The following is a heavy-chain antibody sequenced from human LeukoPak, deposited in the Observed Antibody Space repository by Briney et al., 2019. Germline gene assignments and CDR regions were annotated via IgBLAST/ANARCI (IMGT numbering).Heavy chain of an antibody. Sequence: GGSLRLSCAASGFTFSSYSMNSVRQAPGKGLEWVSSISSSSSYIYYADSVKGRFTISRDNAKNSLYLQMNSLRAEDTAVYYCARARTSVVVVAATTYYYYGMDVWGKGTTVTVSS. D-gene: IGHD2-15*01. CDR1: GFTFSSYS. J-gene: IGHJ6*04. CDR2: ISSSSSYI. CDR3: ARARTSVVVVAATTYYYYGMDV. V-gene: IGHV3-21*01.